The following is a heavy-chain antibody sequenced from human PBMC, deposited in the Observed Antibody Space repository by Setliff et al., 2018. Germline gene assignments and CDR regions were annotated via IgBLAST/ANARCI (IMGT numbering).Heavy chain of an antibody. CDR3: VREYSSGWYYFDY. CDR1: GFMFSSYS. Sequence: PGGSLRLSCAASGFMFSSYSMNWVRQAPGKGLEWPSSISGRSSRIYYAGSVRGRFIISRDNAKNSLYLQLTSLRAEDTAVYYCVREYSSGWYYFDYWGQGTQVTVSS. J-gene: IGHJ4*02. V-gene: IGHV3-21*01. D-gene: IGHD6-19*01. CDR2: ISGRSSRI.